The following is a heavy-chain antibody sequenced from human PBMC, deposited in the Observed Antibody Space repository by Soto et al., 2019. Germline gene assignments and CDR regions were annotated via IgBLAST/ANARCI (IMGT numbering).Heavy chain of an antibody. Sequence: SETLSLTCAVSGGSISSSNWWSWVRQTPGKGLQWIGQINHSGSANYNPSLKSRVTISVHTSSSQFSLELSSVTAADTAVYYCARRIRATETFDYWGQGTLVTGSS. V-gene: IGHV4-4*02. CDR2: INHSGSA. D-gene: IGHD5-12*01. CDR3: ARRIRATETFDY. CDR1: GGSISSSNW. J-gene: IGHJ4*02.